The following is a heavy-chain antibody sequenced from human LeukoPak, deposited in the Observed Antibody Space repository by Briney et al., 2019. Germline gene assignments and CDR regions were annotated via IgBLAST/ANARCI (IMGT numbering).Heavy chain of an antibody. J-gene: IGHJ6*03. CDR3: ARDHDLGYSNYYYYMDV. Sequence: SETLSLTCTVSGGSISSHYWSWIRQPAGKGLEWIGRIYTSGSTNYNPSLKSRVTMSVDTSKNQFSLKLSSVTAADTAVYYCARDHDLGYSNYYYYMDVWGKGTTVTVSS. D-gene: IGHD4-11*01. CDR2: IYTSGST. CDR1: GGSISSHY. V-gene: IGHV4-4*07.